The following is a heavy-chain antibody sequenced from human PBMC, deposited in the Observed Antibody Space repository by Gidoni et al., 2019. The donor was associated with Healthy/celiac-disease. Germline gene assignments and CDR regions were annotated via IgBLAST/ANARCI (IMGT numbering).Heavy chain of an antibody. CDR2: ISYDGSNK. Sequence: QVQLVESGGGVVQPGRSRRLSCAASGFTFSSYAMHWVRRAPGKGLEWVAVISYDGSNKYYADSVKGRFTISRDNSKNTLYLQMNSLRAEDTAVYYCARGGGDGRYCSGGSCYSGPFFDYWGQGTLVTVSS. J-gene: IGHJ4*02. CDR3: ARGGGDGRYCSGGSCYSGPFFDY. CDR1: GFTFSSYA. D-gene: IGHD2-15*01. V-gene: IGHV3-30-3*01.